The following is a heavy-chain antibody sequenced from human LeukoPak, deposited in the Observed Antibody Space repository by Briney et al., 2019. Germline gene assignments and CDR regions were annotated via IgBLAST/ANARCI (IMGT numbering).Heavy chain of an antibody. CDR2: IYYSGST. V-gene: IGHV4-59*12. CDR1: GGSISSYY. D-gene: IGHD3-10*01. J-gene: IGHJ6*02. CDR3: ARRFGELSRPYYYYGMDV. Sequence: SETLSLTCTVSGGSISSYYWSWIRQPPGKGLEWIGFIYYSGSTNYNPSLKSRVTISVDTSKNQFSLKLSSVAAADTAVYYCARRFGELSRPYYYYGMDVWGQGTTVTVSS.